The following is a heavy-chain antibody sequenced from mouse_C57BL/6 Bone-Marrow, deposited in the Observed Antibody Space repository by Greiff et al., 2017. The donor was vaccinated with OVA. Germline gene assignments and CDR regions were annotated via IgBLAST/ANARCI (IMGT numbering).Heavy chain of an antibody. CDR1: GFNIKDDY. D-gene: IGHD1-1*01. CDR2: IDPENGDT. Sequence: VQLQQSGAELVRPGASVKLSCTASGFNIKDDYMHWVKQRPEQGLEWIGWIDPENGDTEYASKFQGKATITADTSSNTAYLQLSSLTSEDTAVYYCTLYYYGSSYVGDWGKGTTLTVSS. V-gene: IGHV14-4*01. J-gene: IGHJ2*01. CDR3: TLYYYGSSYVGD.